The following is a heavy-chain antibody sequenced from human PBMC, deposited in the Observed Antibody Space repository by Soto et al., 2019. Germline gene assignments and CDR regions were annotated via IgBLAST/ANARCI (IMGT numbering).Heavy chain of an antibody. CDR3: ARRSSGWYFDY. CDR2: ISGSGGST. V-gene: IGHV3-23*01. J-gene: IGHJ4*02. Sequence: EVQLLESGGGLVQPGGSLRLSCAASGFTFSSYAMNWVRQAPGKGLEWVSVISGSGGSTYSADSVKGRFTISRDNSKNTRYLQMNSLRAEDTAVYYCARRSSGWYFDYWGQGTLVTVSS. D-gene: IGHD6-19*01. CDR1: GFTFSSYA.